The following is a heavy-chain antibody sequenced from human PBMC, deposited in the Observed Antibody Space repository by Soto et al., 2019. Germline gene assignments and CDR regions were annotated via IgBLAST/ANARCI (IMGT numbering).Heavy chain of an antibody. Sequence: PGGSLILSCAASGFTFSSFGMHWVRQAPGKGLEWVSSISSSSSYIYYADSVKGRFTISRDNAKNSLYLQMNSLRAEDTAVYYCARDISEDYDFWSGTTTQYRMDVWGQGNTVIVS. CDR1: GFTFSSFG. V-gene: IGHV3-21*01. J-gene: IGHJ6*02. CDR3: ARDISEDYDFWSGTTTQYRMDV. CDR2: ISSSSSYI. D-gene: IGHD3-3*01.